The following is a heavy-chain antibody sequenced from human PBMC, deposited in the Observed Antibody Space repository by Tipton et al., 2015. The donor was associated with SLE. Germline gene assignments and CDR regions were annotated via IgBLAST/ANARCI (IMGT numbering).Heavy chain of an antibody. J-gene: IGHJ4*02. V-gene: IGHV4-59*11. CDR3: ARDRSPS. CDR1: GGSISSHY. Sequence: TLSLTCTVSGGSISSHYWSWIRQPPGKGLEWIGCIFYIGSTFYNPSLKSRVTISVDTSKNQFSLKLTSLTAADTAVYYCARDRSPSWGQGTLVTVSS. CDR2: IFYIGST.